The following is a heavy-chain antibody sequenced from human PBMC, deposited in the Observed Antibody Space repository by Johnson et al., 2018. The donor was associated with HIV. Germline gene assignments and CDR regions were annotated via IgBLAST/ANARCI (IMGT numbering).Heavy chain of an antibody. D-gene: IGHD1-26*01. CDR2: ISWKSGTI. CDR3: AKVHSGQLVGYAFDI. Sequence: VQLVESGGGVVQPGGSLRLSCAASGFTFDDYAMHWVRQAPGKGLEWVSRISWKSGTIIYADSVKGRFSISRDNAKNSLYLQMNSLRAEDTALYYCAKVHSGQLVGYAFDIWGQGTMVTVSS. CDR1: GFTFDDYA. V-gene: IGHV3-9*01. J-gene: IGHJ3*02.